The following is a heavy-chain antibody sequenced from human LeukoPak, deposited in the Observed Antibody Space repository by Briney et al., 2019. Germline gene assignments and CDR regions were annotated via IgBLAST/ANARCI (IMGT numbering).Heavy chain of an antibody. CDR2: IGTASDT. CDR3: ARGPPRGKYYYMDV. CDR1: GFTFSSFD. D-gene: IGHD1-1*01. J-gene: IGHJ6*03. Sequence: GGSLKLSCAASGFTFSSFDMHWVRQPTGQGLEWVSTIGTASDTYYPGSVEGRFTLSRDNAKNSLYLQMNSLTAGDTAVYYCARGPPRGKYYYMDVWGKGTTVTVSS. V-gene: IGHV3-13*01.